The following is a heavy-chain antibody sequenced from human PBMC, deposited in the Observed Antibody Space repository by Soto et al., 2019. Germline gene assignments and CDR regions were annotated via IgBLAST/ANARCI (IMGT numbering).Heavy chain of an antibody. V-gene: IGHV1-18*01. CDR3: ATLYCSSASCQLDY. D-gene: IGHD2-2*01. CDR2: ISGYNGNR. J-gene: IGHJ4*02. Sequence: QVQLVQSGTEVKRPGASVKVSCKASGYTFTSYGMAWVRQAPGQGLEWMGWISGYNGNRNYAQKFQGRVTMTTETSTSTAYMELRSLRSDDTAVYYCATLYCSSASCQLDYWGQGTLVTVSS. CDR1: GYTFTSYG.